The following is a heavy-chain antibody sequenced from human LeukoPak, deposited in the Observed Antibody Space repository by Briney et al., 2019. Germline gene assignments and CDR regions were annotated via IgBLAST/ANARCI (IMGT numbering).Heavy chain of an antibody. D-gene: IGHD3-10*01. V-gene: IGHV4-59*01. CDR1: GGSISSYY. Sequence: SETLSLTCTVSGGSISSYYWSWIRQPPGKGPEWIGYIYYSGSSKYNPSLQSRVTMSVDRSKNQFSLRLTSVTAADTAVYYCARGGYSGSGSPYYLDYWGRGTLVTVSS. J-gene: IGHJ4*02. CDR3: ARGGYSGSGSPYYLDY. CDR2: IYYSGSS.